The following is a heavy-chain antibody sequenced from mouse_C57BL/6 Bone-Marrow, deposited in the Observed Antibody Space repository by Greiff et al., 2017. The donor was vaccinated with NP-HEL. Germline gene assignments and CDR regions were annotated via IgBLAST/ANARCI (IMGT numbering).Heavy chain of an antibody. CDR2: INPSSGYT. Sequence: QVQLQQSGAELAKPGASVKLSCKASGYTFTSYWMHWVKQRPGQGLEWIGYINPSSGYTKYNQKFKDKATLTADKSSSKAYMQLSSLTYEDSAVYYCARDSSVLYYAMDYWGQGTSVTVSS. D-gene: IGHD3-2*02. V-gene: IGHV1-7*01. CDR1: GYTFTSYW. CDR3: ARDSSVLYYAMDY. J-gene: IGHJ4*01.